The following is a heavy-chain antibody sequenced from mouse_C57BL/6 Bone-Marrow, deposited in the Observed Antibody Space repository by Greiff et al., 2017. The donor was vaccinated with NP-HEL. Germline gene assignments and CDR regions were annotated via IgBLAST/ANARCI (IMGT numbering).Heavy chain of an antibody. V-gene: IGHV1-81*01. CDR2: IYPRSGNT. D-gene: IGHD2-5*01. CDR3: ARVPSYYSNFAWFAY. Sequence: QVQLKESGAELARPGASVKLSCKASGYTFTSYGISWVKQRTGQGLEWIGEIYPRSGNTYYNEKFKGKATLTADKSSSTAYMELRSLTSEDSAVYFCARVPSYYSNFAWFAYWGQGTLVTVSA. J-gene: IGHJ3*01. CDR1: GYTFTSYG.